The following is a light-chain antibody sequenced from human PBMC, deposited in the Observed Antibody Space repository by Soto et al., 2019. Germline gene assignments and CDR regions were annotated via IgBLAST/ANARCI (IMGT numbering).Light chain of an antibody. CDR3: RQQDSFPIT. Sequence: DIKLTQSPFFLSASVGDRVTITCRASQGISSYLVWYQQKPGKAPKSLIYAASTLQSGVPSRFSGSGSGTEFTLTICSLQPEDSATYCCRQQDSFPITFGQGTLLEN. CDR2: AAS. CDR1: QGISSY. J-gene: IGKJ5*01. V-gene: IGKV1-9*01.